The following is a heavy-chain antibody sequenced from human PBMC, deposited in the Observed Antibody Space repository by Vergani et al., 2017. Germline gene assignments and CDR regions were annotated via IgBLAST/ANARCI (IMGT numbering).Heavy chain of an antibody. CDR3: AKQYFVSGNYLFDY. J-gene: IGHJ4*02. CDR1: EFTFSNYA. V-gene: IGHV3-23*01. CDR2: IIGSGVSA. D-gene: IGHD3-10*01. Sequence: EVQLLESGGGLVQAGGSLRLTCAASEFTFSNYAMNWVRQAPGKGLDGVSGIIGSGVSAYYTDSVKGRFTISRDNSKNMLFLQMNNLRTEDTAIYYFAKQYFVSGNYLFDYWGQGTLVTVSS.